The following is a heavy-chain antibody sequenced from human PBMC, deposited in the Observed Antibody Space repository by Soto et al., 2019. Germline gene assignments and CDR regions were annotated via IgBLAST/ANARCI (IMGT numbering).Heavy chain of an antibody. CDR1: GFTFSSYW. J-gene: IGHJ4*02. CDR2: INSDGSST. D-gene: IGHD1-26*01. CDR3: ARGRYSGSYYGGGY. V-gene: IGHV3-74*01. Sequence: GGSLRLSCAASGFTFSSYWMHCVRQAPGKGLVWVSRINSDGSSTSYADSVKGRFTISRDNAKNTLYLQMNSLRAEDTAVYYCARGRYSGSYYGGGYWGQGTLVTVSS.